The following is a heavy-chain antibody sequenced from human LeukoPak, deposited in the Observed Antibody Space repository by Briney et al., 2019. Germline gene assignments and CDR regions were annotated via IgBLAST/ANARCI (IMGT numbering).Heavy chain of an antibody. J-gene: IGHJ5*02. Sequence: SETLSLTCAVYGVSFSGYYWRWIRQPPGKGLEWVGEINHSGSTTYNPSPKSRVTISVDTSKNQFSLKLSSVTAADTAVYYCARARRVLLWFGESFDPWGQGTLVTVSS. CDR1: GVSFSGYY. CDR2: INHSGST. CDR3: ARARRVLLWFGESFDP. V-gene: IGHV4-34*01. D-gene: IGHD3-10*01.